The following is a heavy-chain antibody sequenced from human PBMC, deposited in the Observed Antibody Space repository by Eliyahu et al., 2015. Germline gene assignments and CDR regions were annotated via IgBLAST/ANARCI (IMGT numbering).Heavy chain of an antibody. Sequence: QVQLQESGPGLVRTSETLSLTCNVSGDSISGFYWNWIRQSAGKRLEWIGFIYGSGITKYNPSLGGRVTMSADMSKNQFSLKLHSATAADTGVYYCARYCRDTSCQDYXQEWGQGTLVTVSS. D-gene: IGHD2-15*01. CDR3: ARYCRDTSCQDYXQE. CDR2: IYGSGIT. J-gene: IGHJ1*01. CDR1: GDSISGFY. V-gene: IGHV4-4*07.